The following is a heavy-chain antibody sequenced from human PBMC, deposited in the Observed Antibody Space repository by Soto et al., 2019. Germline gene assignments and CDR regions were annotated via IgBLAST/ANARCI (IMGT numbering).Heavy chain of an antibody. J-gene: IGHJ4*02. Sequence: QVQLQQWGAGLLKPSETLSLTCAVYGGSFSGYYWSWIRQPPGKGLEWNGEINHSGSNNYNPSLKSRVTISVDTSKNQFSLKLSSVTAADTAVYYCARGYSGYGYWGQGTLVTVSS. CDR3: ARGYSGYGY. CDR1: GGSFSGYY. V-gene: IGHV4-34*01. D-gene: IGHD5-12*01. CDR2: INHSGSN.